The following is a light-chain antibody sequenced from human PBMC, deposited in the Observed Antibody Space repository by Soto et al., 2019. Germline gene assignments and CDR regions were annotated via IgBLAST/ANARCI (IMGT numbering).Light chain of an antibody. CDR3: QQHNKWPLT. Sequence: EIVMTQSPATLSVSPGERATLSYRASQSVSSNLAWYQQKPGQAPRLLIYGASTRATGFPARFSGSGSGTDFTLTISSLQSEDFAVYYCQQHNKWPLTFGGGTKVEI. CDR2: GAS. V-gene: IGKV3-15*01. CDR1: QSVSSN. J-gene: IGKJ4*01.